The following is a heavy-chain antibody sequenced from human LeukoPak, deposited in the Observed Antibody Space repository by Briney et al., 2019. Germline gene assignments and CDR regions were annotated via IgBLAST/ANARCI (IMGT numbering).Heavy chain of an antibody. D-gene: IGHD2-15*01. Sequence: GGSLRLSCAASGFTFSSYAMSWVRQAPRKGLEWVSGISGSGGSTYYADSVKGRFTISRDNSKNTLYLQMNSLRAEDTAVYYCAKTRGIVVVAATRGAFGIWGQGTMVTVSS. CDR3: AKTRGIVVVAATRGAFGI. CDR1: GFTFSSYA. J-gene: IGHJ3*02. V-gene: IGHV3-23*01. CDR2: ISGSGGST.